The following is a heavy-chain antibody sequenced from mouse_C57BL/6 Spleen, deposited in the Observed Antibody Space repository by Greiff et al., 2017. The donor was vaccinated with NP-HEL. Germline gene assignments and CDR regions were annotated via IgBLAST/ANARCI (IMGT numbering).Heavy chain of an antibody. CDR3: ARTNWEGGFYAMDY. CDR1: GYTFTDYY. D-gene: IGHD4-1*01. Sequence: EVQLQQSGPELVKPGASVKISCKASGYTFTDYYMNWVKQSHGKSLEWIGDINPNNGGTSYNQKFKGKATLTVDKSSSTAYMELRSLTSEDSAVYYCARTNWEGGFYAMDYWGQGTSVTVSS. J-gene: IGHJ4*01. V-gene: IGHV1-26*01. CDR2: INPNNGGT.